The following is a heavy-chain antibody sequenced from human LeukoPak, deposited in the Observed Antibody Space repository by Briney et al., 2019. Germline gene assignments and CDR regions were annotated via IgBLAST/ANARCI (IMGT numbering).Heavy chain of an antibody. D-gene: IGHD2-8*01. V-gene: IGHV4-59*08. J-gene: IGHJ5*02. CDR1: GGSISSYY. CDR2: IYYSGST. Sequence: SETLSLTCTVSGGSISSYYWSWLRQPPGKGLEWIGYIYYSGSTNYNPSLKSRVTISVDTSKNQFSLKLSSVTAADTAVYYCARHVVLMVYAPGWFDPWGQGTLVTVSS. CDR3: ARHVVLMVYAPGWFDP.